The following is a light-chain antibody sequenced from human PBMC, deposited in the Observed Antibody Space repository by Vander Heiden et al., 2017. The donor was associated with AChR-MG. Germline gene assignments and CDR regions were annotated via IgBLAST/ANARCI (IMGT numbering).Light chain of an antibody. Sequence: EIVLTQSPGTLSLSPGERATLSCRASQSVDSTYVAWYQQKPGQAPSLLIYAASTRATGIPYRFSGTGSGTDFTLTINRLEPEDFGVYYCQQYGDSPLFTFGPGTTVDFK. CDR1: QSVDSTY. V-gene: IGKV3-20*01. CDR2: AAS. J-gene: IGKJ3*01. CDR3: QQYGDSPLFT.